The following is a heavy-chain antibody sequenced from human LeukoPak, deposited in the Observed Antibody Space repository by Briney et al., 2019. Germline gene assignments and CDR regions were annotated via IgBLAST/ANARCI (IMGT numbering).Heavy chain of an antibody. V-gene: IGHV1-2*02. CDR2: INLNSGGT. Sequence: ASVKVSCKASGYTFTGYYMHWVRQAPGQGLEWMGWINLNSGGTNYAQKFQGRVTMTRDTSISTAYMELSRLRSDDTAVYYCARARRYCSSTSCYWDYWGQGTLVTVSS. CDR3: ARARRYCSSTSCYWDY. D-gene: IGHD2-2*01. CDR1: GYTFTGYY. J-gene: IGHJ4*02.